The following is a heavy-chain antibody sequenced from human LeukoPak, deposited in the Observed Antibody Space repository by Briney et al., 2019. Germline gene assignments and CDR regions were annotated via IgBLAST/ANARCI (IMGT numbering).Heavy chain of an antibody. V-gene: IGHV4-34*01. D-gene: IGHD3-9*01. CDR2: INHSGST. CDR3: ASRRRYFDWLSPNNYFDY. CDR1: GGSFSGYY. J-gene: IGHJ4*02. Sequence: SETLSLTCAVYGGSFSGYYWSWIRQPPGKGLEWIGEINHSGSTNYNPSLKSRVTISVDTSKNQFSLKLSSVTAADTAVYYCASRRRYFDWLSPNNYFDYWGQGTLVTVSS.